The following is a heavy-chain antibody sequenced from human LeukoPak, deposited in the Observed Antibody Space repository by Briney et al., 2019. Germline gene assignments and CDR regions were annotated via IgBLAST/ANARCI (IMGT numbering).Heavy chain of an antibody. CDR3: ARRSRPRVYYDRSGYYSYYFDY. D-gene: IGHD3-22*01. Sequence: ASVKLSCTASGYKFTNYGISWVRQAPGQGLGWMGWFSPYNGNTIYAQKLQGRVTMTTDTSTSTAYMELRSLRSDDTAVYYCARRSRPRVYYDRSGYYSYYFDYWGQGTLVTVSS. CDR2: FSPYNGNT. V-gene: IGHV1-18*01. J-gene: IGHJ4*02. CDR1: GYKFTNYG.